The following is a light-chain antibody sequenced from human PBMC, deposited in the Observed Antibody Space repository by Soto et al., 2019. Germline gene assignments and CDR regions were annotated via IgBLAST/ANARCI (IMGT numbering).Light chain of an antibody. CDR1: QRVSSSY. CDR3: QQYGSSPDT. J-gene: IGKJ1*01. Sequence: EIVLTQSPGTLSLSPGERATLSCRAIQRVSSSYLAWYQQKPGQAPRLLIYGASIRATGIPDRFSGSGSGTGFTLTISRLEPEDSAVYYCQQYGSSPDTFGQGTKVEI. CDR2: GAS. V-gene: IGKV3-20*01.